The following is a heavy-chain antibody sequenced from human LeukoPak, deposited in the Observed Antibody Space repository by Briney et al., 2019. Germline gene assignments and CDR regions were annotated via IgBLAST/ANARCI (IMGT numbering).Heavy chain of an antibody. V-gene: IGHV4-38-2*01. D-gene: IGHD2-15*01. CDR2: IYHSGST. CDR3: AAYCSGGSCYSDSDY. J-gene: IGHJ4*02. Sequence: SETLSLTRAVSGYSISSGYYWGWIRQPPGKGLEWIGSIYHSGSTYYNPSLKSRVTISVDTSKNQFSLKLSSVTAADTAVYYCAAYCSGGSCYSDSDYWGQGTLVTVSS. CDR1: GYSISSGYY.